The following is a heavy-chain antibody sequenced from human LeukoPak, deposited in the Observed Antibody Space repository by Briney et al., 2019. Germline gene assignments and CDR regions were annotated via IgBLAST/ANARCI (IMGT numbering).Heavy chain of an antibody. CDR1: GGSISSSSYY. CDR2: IYYSGST. V-gene: IGHV4-39*01. J-gene: IGHJ4*02. Sequence: SETLSLTCTVSGGSISSSSYYWGWIRQPPGKGLEWIGSIYYSGSTYYNPSLKSRVTISVDTSKNQFSMKLSSVTAADTAVYYCARRPGIAVAEYYFDYWGQGTLVTVSS. CDR3: ARRPGIAVAEYYFDY. D-gene: IGHD6-19*01.